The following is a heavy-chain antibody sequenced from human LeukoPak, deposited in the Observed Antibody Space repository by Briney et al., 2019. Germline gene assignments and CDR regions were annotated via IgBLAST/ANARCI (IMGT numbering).Heavy chain of an antibody. CDR1: GDSVSSNTAA. Sequence: SQTLSLTCAISGDSVSSNTAAWNWIRQSPSRGLEWLGRTYYRSKWYNDYALSLKGRIAVKPDTSKNQFSLQLNFVTPDDTAVYYCARDGFHTLDYWGQGTLVTVSS. CDR2: TYYRSKWYN. V-gene: IGHV6-1*01. CDR3: ARDGFHTLDY. D-gene: IGHD3-3*01. J-gene: IGHJ4*02.